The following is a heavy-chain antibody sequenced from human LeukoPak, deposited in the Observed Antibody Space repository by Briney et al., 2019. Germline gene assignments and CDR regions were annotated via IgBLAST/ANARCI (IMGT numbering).Heavy chain of an antibody. CDR3: ARDAGKDYYNYYGMDV. V-gene: IGHV3-30-3*01. CDR2: ISYDGSNK. Sequence: GGSLRLSCAASGFTFSSYAMHWVRQAPGKGLEWVAVISYDGSNKYYADPVKGRFTISRDNSKNTLYLQMNSLRAEDTAVHYCARDAGKDYYNYYGMDVWGQGTTVTVSS. CDR1: GFTFSSYA. D-gene: IGHD3-10*01. J-gene: IGHJ6*02.